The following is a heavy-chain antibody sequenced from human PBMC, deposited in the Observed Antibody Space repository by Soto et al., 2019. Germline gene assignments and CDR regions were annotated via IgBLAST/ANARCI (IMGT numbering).Heavy chain of an antibody. CDR3: ARTIVDLVTGFDF. Sequence: QVQLQESGPGLVKPSESLSHTCTVSGGSIRSYYWSWIRQPPGKGLEWMGYIYYSGSTNYNPSLKSRLTISVDTSKNQFSLRLSSVTAADTAVYYCARTIVDLVTGFDFWGQGTLVAVSS. D-gene: IGHD7-27*01. J-gene: IGHJ4*02. CDR1: GGSIRSYY. CDR2: IYYSGST. V-gene: IGHV4-59*01.